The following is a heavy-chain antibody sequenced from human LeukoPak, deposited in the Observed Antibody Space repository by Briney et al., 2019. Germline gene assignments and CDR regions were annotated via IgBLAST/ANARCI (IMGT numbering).Heavy chain of an antibody. CDR2: ISYDGSNK. D-gene: IGHD5-12*01. Sequence: PGGSLRLSRAASGFTFSNYAMHWVRPAPGKRVEWGAHISYDGSNKFYADSVKGRFTISRENPTNTLHLQMNDLRAEDTAVYYCARSLATSYYYMDVWGKGTTVTVSS. J-gene: IGHJ6*03. CDR1: GFTFSNYA. V-gene: IGHV3-30*04. CDR3: ARSLATSYYYMDV.